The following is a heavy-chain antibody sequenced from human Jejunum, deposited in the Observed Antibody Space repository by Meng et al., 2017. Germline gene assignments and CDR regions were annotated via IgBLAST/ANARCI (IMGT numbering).Heavy chain of an antibody. CDR3: ARVDSSASFDY. J-gene: IGHJ4*02. CDR1: GASISSSNW. Sequence: QVQLQESGPGLVKPSGTLYLTCAVSGASISSSNWWSWVRQSPGKGREWIGEIYHRGNINYNPSLKSRVTISVDKSKNQFSLKLNSVTAADTAVYYCARVDSSASFDYWGQGTLVTVSS. D-gene: IGHD6-6*01. V-gene: IGHV4-4*02. CDR2: IYHRGNI.